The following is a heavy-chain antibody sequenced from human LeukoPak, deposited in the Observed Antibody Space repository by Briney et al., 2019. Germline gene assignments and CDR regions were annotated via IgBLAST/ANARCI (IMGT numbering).Heavy chain of an antibody. V-gene: IGHV4-39*01. Sequence: SETLSLTCTVSGGSNSSSSYYWGWIRQPPGKGLEWIGSIYYSGSTYYNPSLKSRVTISVDTSKNQFSLKLSSVTAADTAVYYCARSRWVGATAYYFDYWGQGTLVTVSS. CDR3: ARSRWVGATAYYFDY. J-gene: IGHJ4*02. D-gene: IGHD1-26*01. CDR1: GGSNSSSSYY. CDR2: IYYSGST.